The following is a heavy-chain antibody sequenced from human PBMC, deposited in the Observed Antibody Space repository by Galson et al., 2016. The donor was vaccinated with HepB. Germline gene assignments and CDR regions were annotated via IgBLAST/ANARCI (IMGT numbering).Heavy chain of an antibody. Sequence: QSGAEVKKPGESLKISCKGSGYSFTSYWIGWVRQMPGKGLEWMGIIYPGDSDTKYSPSFQGQVTISADKSISTAYLQWTSLKASDTAMYYCARQGDILTGYYKWYNWFDPWGQGTLVTVSS. V-gene: IGHV5-51*01. CDR2: IYPGDSDT. CDR1: GYSFTSYW. J-gene: IGHJ5*02. D-gene: IGHD3-9*01. CDR3: ARQGDILTGYYKWYNWFDP.